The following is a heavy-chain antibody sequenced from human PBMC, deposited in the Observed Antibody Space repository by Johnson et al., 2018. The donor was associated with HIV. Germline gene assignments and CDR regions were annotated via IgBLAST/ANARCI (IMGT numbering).Heavy chain of an antibody. D-gene: IGHD3-22*01. CDR3: ARDPVSHYYDSSGSLDDAFDI. CDR2: IKQDGSEK. CDR1: GFTFSSYW. V-gene: IGHV3-7*01. Sequence: VRLVESGGGLVKPGGSLRLSCAASGFTFSSYWMSWVRQAPGKGLEWVANIKQDGSEKYYVDSVKGRFTISRDNAKNSLYLQMNSLRAEDTAVYYCARDPVSHYYDSSGSLDDAFDIWGQGTMVTVSS. J-gene: IGHJ3*02.